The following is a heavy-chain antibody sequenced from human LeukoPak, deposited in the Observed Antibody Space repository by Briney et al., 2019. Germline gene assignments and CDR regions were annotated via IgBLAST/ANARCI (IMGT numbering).Heavy chain of an antibody. J-gene: IGHJ4*02. V-gene: IGHV1-18*01. CDR2: ISAYNGNT. CDR1: GYTFTSYG. Sequence: ASVKVSCKASGYTFTSYGISWVRQAPGQGLEWMGWISAYNGNTNYAQKLQGRVTMTTDTSTSTAYMELRSPRSDDTAVYYCARANNGGIVVVPAAPFCYFDYWGQGTLVTVSS. CDR3: ARANNGGIVVVPAAPFCYFDY. D-gene: IGHD2-2*01.